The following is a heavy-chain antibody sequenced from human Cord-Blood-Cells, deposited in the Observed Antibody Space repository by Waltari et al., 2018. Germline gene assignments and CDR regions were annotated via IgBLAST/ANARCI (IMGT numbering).Heavy chain of an antibody. V-gene: IGHV4-39*01. Sequence: QLQLQESGPGLVKPSETLSLTCTVSGGSISSSSYYWGWIRQPPGKGLEWIGSIYYSGSTYYNPSLKSRVTISVDTSKNQFSLKLSSVTAADTAVYYCASPLTGLWYFDLWGRGTLVTVSS. CDR2: IYYSGST. CDR3: ASPLTGLWYFDL. D-gene: IGHD1-20*01. J-gene: IGHJ2*01. CDR1: GGSISSSSYY.